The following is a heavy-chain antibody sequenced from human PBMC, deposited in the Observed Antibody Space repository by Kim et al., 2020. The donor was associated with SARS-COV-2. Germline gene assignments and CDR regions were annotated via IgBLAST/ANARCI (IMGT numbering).Heavy chain of an antibody. J-gene: IGHJ5*02. D-gene: IGHD6-13*01. Sequence: PSLKSRVTISVDTYKNQFSLKLSSGTAADTAVYYCARVDSSIWYRGWFDPWGQGTLVTVSS. CDR3: ARVDSSIWYRGWFDP. V-gene: IGHV4-34*01.